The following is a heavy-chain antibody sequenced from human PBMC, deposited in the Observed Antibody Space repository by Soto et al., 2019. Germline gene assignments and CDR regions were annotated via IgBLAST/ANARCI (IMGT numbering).Heavy chain of an antibody. J-gene: IGHJ6*02. CDR1: GFSSSTYA. Sequence: GGSLRLSCAASGFSSSTYAMSWVRQAPGKGLEWVSTISGGATGTYYADSVKGRFTISRDNSKNTLYVQMNSLRAEDTAVYYCAKDLGATRYYGLDVWGQGTTVTVSS. CDR3: AKDLGATRYYGLDV. CDR2: ISGGATGT. V-gene: IGHV3-23*01. D-gene: IGHD1-26*01.